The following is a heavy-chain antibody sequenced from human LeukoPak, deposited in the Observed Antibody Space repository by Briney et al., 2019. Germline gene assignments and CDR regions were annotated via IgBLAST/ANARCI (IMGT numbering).Heavy chain of an antibody. CDR2: INPNSGAT. V-gene: IGHV1-2*02. CDR1: GYTFHGYP. CDR3: ARDRGSGSYDPVDY. Sequence: GASVKVSCKASGYTFHGYPMHWVRQAPGQGLKWMGWINPNSGATNYAQKLQGRVTMTRDTSMSTAYMELSRLRSDDTAVYYCARDRGSGSYDPVDYWGQGTLVTVSS. D-gene: IGHD3-10*01. J-gene: IGHJ4*02.